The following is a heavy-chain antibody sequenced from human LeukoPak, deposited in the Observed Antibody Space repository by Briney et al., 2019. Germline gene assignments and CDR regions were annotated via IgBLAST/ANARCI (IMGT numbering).Heavy chain of an antibody. D-gene: IGHD2-15*01. Sequence: GRSLRLSCAASGFTFSSYAMHWVRQAPGKGLEWVAVISYDGSNKYYADSVKGRFTISRDNSKNTLYLQMNSLRAEDTAVYYCARAYPKRYCSGGSCQQNWFDPWGQGTLVTVSS. CDR3: ARAYPKRYCSGGSCQQNWFDP. CDR1: GFTFSSYA. CDR2: ISYDGSNK. J-gene: IGHJ5*02. V-gene: IGHV3-30-3*01.